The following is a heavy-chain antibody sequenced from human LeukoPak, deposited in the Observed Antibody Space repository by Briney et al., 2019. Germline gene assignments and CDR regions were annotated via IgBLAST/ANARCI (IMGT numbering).Heavy chain of an antibody. D-gene: IGHD2-2*01. CDR1: GASSSSSGYY. J-gene: IGHJ5*02. CDR2: IYYTGST. Sequence: PAESLSLTCTFSGASSSSSGYYWGWLRQPPGKGLEWIVSIYYTGSTYYNPSLKSPVTMTVDTSKNQFSLKLSSVTAADTAVYYCARHPYQLLWLSWFDPWGQGTLVTVSS. CDR3: ARHPYQLLWLSWFDP. V-gene: IGHV4-39*01.